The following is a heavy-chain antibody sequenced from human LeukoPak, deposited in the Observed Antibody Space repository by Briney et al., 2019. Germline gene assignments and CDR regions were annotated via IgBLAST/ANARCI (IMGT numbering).Heavy chain of an antibody. Sequence: PSETLSLTCAVYGGSFSGYYWSWIRQPPGKGLEWIGEINHSGSTNYNPSLESRVTISIDTSKNQFSLKLNSVTAADTAVYFCARDHTAMAFDYWGQGTLVTVSS. J-gene: IGHJ4*02. V-gene: IGHV4-34*01. D-gene: IGHD5-18*01. CDR2: INHSGST. CDR3: ARDHTAMAFDY. CDR1: GGSFSGYY.